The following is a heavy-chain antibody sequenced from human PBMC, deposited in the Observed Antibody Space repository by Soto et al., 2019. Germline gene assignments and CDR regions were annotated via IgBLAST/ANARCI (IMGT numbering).Heavy chain of an antibody. CDR1: GGSIGVAGYS. CDR2: IYESGTI. V-gene: IGHV4-30-2*01. J-gene: IGHJ4*02. D-gene: IGHD3-10*01. CDR3: AKDLVTYYYGSGMLY. Sequence: PSETLSLTCAVSGGSIGVAGYSWSCMRQLPGGGLDWIGYIYESGTILYNPSLKARLTISLNWSDKQFSLTLNSVTAADTAVYYCAKDLVTYYYGSGMLYWGQGTLVTVSS.